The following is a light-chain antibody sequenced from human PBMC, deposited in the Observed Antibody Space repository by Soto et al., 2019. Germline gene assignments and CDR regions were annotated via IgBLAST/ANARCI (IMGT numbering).Light chain of an antibody. V-gene: IGLV2-11*01. J-gene: IGLJ2*01. CDR1: RGEVGVYNG. Sequence: QSALTQFRSVSGSLGQTATFSCTGTRGEVGVYNGVSWYQQHPGKAPKLMIYDVGKRPSGVPDRFSGSKSVNTASLTSSGLQAEDEADYYCSSYAGNEVFGGGTKLTVL. CDR2: DVG. CDR3: SSYAGNEV.